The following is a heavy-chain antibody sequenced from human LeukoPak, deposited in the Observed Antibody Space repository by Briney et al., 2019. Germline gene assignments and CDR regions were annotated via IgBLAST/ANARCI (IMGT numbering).Heavy chain of an antibody. CDR2: IIPIFGTA. D-gene: IGHD6-19*01. CDR1: ARTFSSYA. V-gene: IGHV1-69*01. J-gene: IGHJ4*02. Sequence: ASVKVSCKASARTFSSYAISWVRQAPGQGLEWMGGIIPIFGTANYAQKFQGRVTITADESTSTAYMELSSLRSEDTAVYYCARVKERGIAVAGTAYYFDYWGQGTLVTVSS. CDR3: ARVKERGIAVAGTAYYFDY.